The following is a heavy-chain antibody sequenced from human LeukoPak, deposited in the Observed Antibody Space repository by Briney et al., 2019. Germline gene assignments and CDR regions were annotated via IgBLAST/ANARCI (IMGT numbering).Heavy chain of an antibody. D-gene: IGHD3-10*01. J-gene: IGHJ5*02. CDR3: AHTSYYYGSGSYYKGNWFDP. V-gene: IGHV2-5*01. CDR1: GFSLSTSGVG. CDR2: IYWNDDK. Sequence: SGPTLVNPTQTLTLTCTFSGFSLSTSGVGVGWIRQPPGKALEWLALIYWNDDKRYSPSLKSRLTITKDTSKTQVVLTMTNMDPVDTATYYCAHTSYYYGSGSYYKGNWFDPWGQGTLVTVSS.